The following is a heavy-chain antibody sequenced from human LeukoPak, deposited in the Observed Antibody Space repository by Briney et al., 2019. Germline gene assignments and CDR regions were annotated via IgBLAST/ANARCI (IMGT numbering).Heavy chain of an antibody. CDR3: ARDGYTGNDVGGDAFDI. Sequence: ASVKVSCKASGYTFTSYGISWVRQAPGQGLEWMGWISAYNGNTNYAQKLQGRVTMTTDTSTSTAYMELRSLRSDDTAVSYCARDGYTGNDVGGDAFDIWGQGTMVTVSS. CDR2: ISAYNGNT. D-gene: IGHD1-1*01. J-gene: IGHJ3*02. V-gene: IGHV1-18*01. CDR1: GYTFTSYG.